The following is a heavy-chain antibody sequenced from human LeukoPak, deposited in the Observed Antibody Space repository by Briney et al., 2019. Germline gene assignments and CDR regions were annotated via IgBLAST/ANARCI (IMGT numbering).Heavy chain of an antibody. D-gene: IGHD3-3*01. CDR1: GFTLSSRW. Sequence: GGSLRLSCVVSGFTLSSRWMMWVRQAPGEGLEWMTNINRDGSEKNYVDSVKGRFTITRDNAESSLYLQKNSLKVEDSAIYYCATYDSWSGYNIAYWGQGTLVTVSS. J-gene: IGHJ4*02. CDR2: INRDGSEK. CDR3: ATYDSWSGYNIAY. V-gene: IGHV3-7*03.